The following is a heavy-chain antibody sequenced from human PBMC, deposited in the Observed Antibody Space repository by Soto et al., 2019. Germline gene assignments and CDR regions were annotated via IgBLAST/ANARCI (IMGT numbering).Heavy chain of an antibody. CDR3: AKGGRQWLVTSNFDY. CDR2: VSHDGRNT. CDR1: GFTFSDYA. J-gene: IGHJ4*02. D-gene: IGHD6-19*01. V-gene: IGHV3-30*18. Sequence: VQLVESGGGVVQPGRSLRLSCAASGFTFSDYAMHWVRQAPGKGLEWVAVVSHDGRNTHYAGSVKGRFTISRDSSKNTVPLEMTSLRAEDTAVYYCAKGGRQWLVTSNFDYWGQGALLTVSS.